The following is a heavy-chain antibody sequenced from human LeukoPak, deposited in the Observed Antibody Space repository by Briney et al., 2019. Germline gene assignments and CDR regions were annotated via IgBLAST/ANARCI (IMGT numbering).Heavy chain of an antibody. CDR2: INHSGST. CDR3: ARRPLTGGYVLDY. J-gene: IGHJ4*02. Sequence: SETLSLTCAVYGGSFSGYYWGWIRQPPGKGLEWIGEINHSGSTNYNPSLKSRVTISVDTSKNQFSLKLSSVAAADTAVYYCARRPLTGGYVLDYWGQGTLVTVSS. D-gene: IGHD3-16*01. V-gene: IGHV4-34*01. CDR1: GGSFSGYY.